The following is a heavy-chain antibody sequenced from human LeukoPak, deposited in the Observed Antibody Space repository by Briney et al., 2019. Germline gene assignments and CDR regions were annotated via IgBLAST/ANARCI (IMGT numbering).Heavy chain of an antibody. D-gene: IGHD2-15*01. J-gene: IGHJ4*02. CDR2: IKQDGSEK. CDR1: GFTFSSYW. CDR3: ARSRRWFPFDY. V-gene: IGHV3-7*01. Sequence: GGSLRLSCAASGFTFSSYWMSWARQAPGKGLEWVANIKQDGSEKYYVDSVKGRFTISGDNAKNSLYLQMNSLRAEDTAVYYCARSRRWFPFDYWGQGTLVTVSS.